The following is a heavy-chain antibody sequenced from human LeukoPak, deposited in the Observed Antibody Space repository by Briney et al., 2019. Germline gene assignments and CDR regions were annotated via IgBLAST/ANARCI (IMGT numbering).Heavy chain of an antibody. V-gene: IGHV3-30*02. Sequence: GGSLRLSCAASGFTFSSYGMHWVRQAPGKGLEWVAFIRYDGSNKYYADSVKGRFTISRDNSMNTLYLQMNSLRAEDTAVYYCAKVRRVPAATYSDYWGQGTLVTVSS. CDR3: AKVRRVPAATYSDY. CDR1: GFTFSSYG. CDR2: IRYDGSNK. D-gene: IGHD2-2*01. J-gene: IGHJ4*02.